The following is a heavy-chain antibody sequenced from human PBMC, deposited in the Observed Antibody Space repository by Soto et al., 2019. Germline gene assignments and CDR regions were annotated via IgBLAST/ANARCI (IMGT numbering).Heavy chain of an antibody. J-gene: IGHJ4*02. D-gene: IGHD1-26*01. CDR2: IWYDGSNK. V-gene: IGHV3-33*01. Sequence: QLQLVESGGAVVQPGRSLRLSCAASGFAFSNYDMNWVRQAPGKGLEWVAFIWYDGSNKYYADSVQGRFTISRDNSKNTLYLQMNSLRAEDTAVYYCATQTGGRGSHVDYWGQGTLVTVSS. CDR3: ATQTGGRGSHVDY. CDR1: GFAFSNYD.